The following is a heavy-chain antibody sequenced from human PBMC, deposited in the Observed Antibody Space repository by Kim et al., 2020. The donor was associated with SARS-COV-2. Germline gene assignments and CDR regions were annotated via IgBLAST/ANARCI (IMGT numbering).Heavy chain of an antibody. D-gene: IGHD3-10*01. CDR1: GFIFSAYS. J-gene: IGHJ4*02. V-gene: IGHV3-48*02. Sequence: GGSLRLSCEASGFIFSAYSMNWVRQAPGKGLEWLSYISDSSHTIYYADSTKGRFTISRDNARNSVYLEIDSLRDEDTAVYFCARAAVVRGVYPLDYWGQGAPVPLAS. CDR2: ISDSSHTI. CDR3: ARAAVVRGVYPLDY.